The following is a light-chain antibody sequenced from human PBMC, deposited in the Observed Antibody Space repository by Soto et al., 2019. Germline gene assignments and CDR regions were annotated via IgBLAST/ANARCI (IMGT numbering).Light chain of an antibody. CDR1: SGHSSYA. J-gene: IGLJ2*01. V-gene: IGLV4-69*01. Sequence: QAVVTQSPSASASLGASVKLTCTLSSGHSSYAIAWHQQQPEKGPRYLMKLNSDGSHSKGDGIPDRFSGSSSGAERYLTISSLQSEDEADYYCQTGGTGIVVFGGGTKVTVL. CDR2: LNSDGSH. CDR3: QTGGTGIVV.